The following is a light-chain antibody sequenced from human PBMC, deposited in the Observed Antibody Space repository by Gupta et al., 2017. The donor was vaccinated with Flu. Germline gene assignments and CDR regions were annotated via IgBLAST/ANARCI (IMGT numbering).Light chain of an antibody. Sequence: EVVLTPSPATLSLSPGERATLSCRASQSVSSSYLAWYQQKPGQAPRLLIYGASSRTTGIPDRCSGSGSGTDFTLTISRREPEDFAVYYCQQYGSSPPVTFGQGTRLEIK. CDR1: QSVSSSY. J-gene: IGKJ5*01. CDR3: QQYGSSPPVT. CDR2: GAS. V-gene: IGKV3-20*01.